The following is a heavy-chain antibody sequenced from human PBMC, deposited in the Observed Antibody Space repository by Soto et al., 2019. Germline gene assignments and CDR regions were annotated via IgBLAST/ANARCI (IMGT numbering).Heavy chain of an antibody. CDR1: GYTFTSYG. D-gene: IGHD3-3*01. V-gene: IGHV1-18*01. CDR2: ISAYNGNT. Sequence: ASVKVSCKASGYTFTSYGISWVRQAPGQGLEWMGWISAYNGNTNYAQKLQGRVTMTTDTSTSTAYMELRSLRSDDTAGYYCARTAEGYYDFWSGYYTGLEGWFDPWGQGTLVTVSS. J-gene: IGHJ5*02. CDR3: ARTAEGYYDFWSGYYTGLEGWFDP.